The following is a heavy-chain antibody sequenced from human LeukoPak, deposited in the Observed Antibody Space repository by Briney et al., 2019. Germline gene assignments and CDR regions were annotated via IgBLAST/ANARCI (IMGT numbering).Heavy chain of an antibody. Sequence: GGSLRLSCAASGFTFSDYYMSWIRQAPGKGLEWVSYISNSGTTIYCADSVKGRFTISRDNAKNSLYLQMNSLRAEDTAMYYCARALAGFSFDPWGQGTLVTVSS. CDR2: ISNSGTTI. CDR1: GFTFSDYY. J-gene: IGHJ5*02. V-gene: IGHV3-11*01. CDR3: ARALAGFSFDP. D-gene: IGHD3-10*01.